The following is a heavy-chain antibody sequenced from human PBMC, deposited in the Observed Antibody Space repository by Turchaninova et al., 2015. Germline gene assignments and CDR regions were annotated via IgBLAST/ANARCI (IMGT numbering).Heavy chain of an antibody. CDR3: TRGALWSGYCVDV. D-gene: IGHD3-3*01. Sequence: GGGLEQPGRSLRLSCTASGFIFGDYAMSWVRRAAGKGLEWVGFIRSKVYGGTMEYAASVKGRFIISRDDSKNIAYLEMNSLKTEDTAVYYCTRGALWSGYCVDVWGRGTTVTVSS. CDR2: IRSKVYGGTM. V-gene: IGHV3-49*04. CDR1: GFIFGDYA. J-gene: IGHJ6*04.